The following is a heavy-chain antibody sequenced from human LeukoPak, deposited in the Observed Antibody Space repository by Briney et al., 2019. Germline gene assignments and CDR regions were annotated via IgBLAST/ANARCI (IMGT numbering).Heavy chain of an antibody. CDR1: GGSISSYY. CDR3: ARSQGPTYHDFGSGYYPPPYAY. D-gene: IGHD3-3*01. Sequence: SETLSLTCTVSGGSISSYYWSWIRQPPGKGLEWIGYIYYSGSTNYNPSLKSRVTISVDTSKNQFSLKLSSVTAADTAVYYCARSQGPTYHDFGSGYYPPPYAYGGQGPLVTVSS. V-gene: IGHV4-59*01. CDR2: IYYSGST. J-gene: IGHJ4*02.